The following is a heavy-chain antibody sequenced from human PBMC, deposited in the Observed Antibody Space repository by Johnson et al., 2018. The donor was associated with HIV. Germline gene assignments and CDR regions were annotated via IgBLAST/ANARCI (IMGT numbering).Heavy chain of an antibody. Sequence: VQLVESGGGLVPPGRSLRLSCAASGFTFDDYAMHWVRQAPGKGLEWVSGLSWNRGSIGYADSVKGRFTISRDNAKNSLYLQMNSLRPEDTALYYCAKGGIAAPVSCDMWGQGTMVTVSS. CDR3: AKGGIAAPVSCDM. CDR1: GFTFDDYA. D-gene: IGHD6-13*01. V-gene: IGHV3-9*01. CDR2: LSWNRGSI. J-gene: IGHJ3*02.